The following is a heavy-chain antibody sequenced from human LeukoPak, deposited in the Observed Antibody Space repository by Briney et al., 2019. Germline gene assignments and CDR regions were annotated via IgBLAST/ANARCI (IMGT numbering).Heavy chain of an antibody. J-gene: IGHJ4*02. CDR3: GKTTVGYSNGQKPAWPVDY. D-gene: IGHD5-18*01. V-gene: IGHV3-23*01. Sequence: PGGSLPLSCEASGFTFGSHAMYWARPAPGKGLEWVAGIFGSGGSPHYADPVKGRFTISRDNSRNTVYLQINSLRAEDTAVYYCGKTTVGYSNGQKPAWPVDYWGQGTLVTVSS. CDR1: GFTFGSHA. CDR2: IFGSGGSP.